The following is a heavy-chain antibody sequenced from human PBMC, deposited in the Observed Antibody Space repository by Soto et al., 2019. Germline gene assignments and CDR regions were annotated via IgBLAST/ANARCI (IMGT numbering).Heavy chain of an antibody. CDR1: AFAFSDFG. D-gene: IGHD3-22*01. V-gene: IGHV3-30*18. CDR3: AKTATYFDDYHDRGYSSEDY. Sequence: VESGGGVVRSEKSLTLSCKVSAFAFSDFGFHWVRQAPGKGLEWVAIMSYDGSKKLYGDAVKGPFNIFRDNSRSTLFLQMNSLRTEDTGLYYCAKTATYFDDYHDRGYSSEDYWGRGTLVSFSS. CDR2: MSYDGSKK. J-gene: IGHJ4*01.